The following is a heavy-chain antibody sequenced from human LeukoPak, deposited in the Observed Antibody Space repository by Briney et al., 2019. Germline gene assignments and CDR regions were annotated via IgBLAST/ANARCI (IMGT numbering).Heavy chain of an antibody. J-gene: IGHJ4*02. Sequence: GESLRISCKGSGYSFTSYWISWVRQMPGKGLEWMGRIDPGDSYTNYSPSFQGHVTISADKSISTAYLQWSSLKASDTAMYYCARRGYSYLPLDYWGQGTLVTVSS. CDR1: GYSFTSYW. D-gene: IGHD5-18*01. CDR3: ARRGYSYLPLDY. CDR2: IDPGDSYT. V-gene: IGHV5-10-1*01.